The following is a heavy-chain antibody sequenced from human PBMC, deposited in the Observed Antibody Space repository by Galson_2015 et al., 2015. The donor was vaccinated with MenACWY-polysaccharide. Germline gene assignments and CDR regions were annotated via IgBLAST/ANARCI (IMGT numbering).Heavy chain of an antibody. CDR2: IYWDNDK. D-gene: IGHD3-10*01. Sequence: PALVKPPQPLTLTCTFSGFSLNTRGVGVGWIRQPPGKALEWLALIYWDNDKRYSPSLKTRLTITKDTSKNQVFLAMTNVDPVDTATYYCAHGQYYYATSSFSYYFDVWGPGTLVTVSS. J-gene: IGHJ4*02. CDR3: AHGQYYYATSSFSYYFDV. CDR1: GFSLNTRGVG. V-gene: IGHV2-5*02.